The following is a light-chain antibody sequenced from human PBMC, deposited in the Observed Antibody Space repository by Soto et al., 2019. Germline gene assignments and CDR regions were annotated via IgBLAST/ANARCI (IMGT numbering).Light chain of an antibody. CDR2: EVS. V-gene: IGLV2-14*01. J-gene: IGLJ1*01. CDR1: SSDVGGYNY. CDR3: SSYTSSSTLDV. Sequence: ALTQPASVSGSPGQSITISCTGTSSDVGGYNYVSWYQQHPGKAPKLMIYEVSNRPSGVSNRFSGSKSGNTASLTISGLQAEDEADYYCSSYTSSSTLDVFGTGTKLTVL.